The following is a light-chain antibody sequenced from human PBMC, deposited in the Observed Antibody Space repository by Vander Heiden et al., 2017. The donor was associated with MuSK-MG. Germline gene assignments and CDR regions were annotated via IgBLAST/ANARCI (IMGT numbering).Light chain of an antibody. J-gene: IGLJ2*01. V-gene: IGLV1-40*01. CDR1: SSNIGAGYA. CDR3: QSYDSSLSGVV. Sequence: HSAQTQPPSVSGPTRPRVPIPRTGRSSNIGAGYAVHWYQQHPGTAPKLLIYGNSNRPSGVPDRFSGSKSGTSASLAITGLQAEDDADYYCQSYDSSLSGVVFGGGTKLTVL. CDR2: GNS.